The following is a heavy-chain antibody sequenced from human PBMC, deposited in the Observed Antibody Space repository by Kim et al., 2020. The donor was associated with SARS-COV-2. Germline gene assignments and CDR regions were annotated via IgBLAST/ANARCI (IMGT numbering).Heavy chain of an antibody. D-gene: IGHD1-7*01. Sequence: ADSVKGRFTISRDNAKNSLYLQMNSLRAEDTAVYYCARELSITGTIPFDYWGQGTLVTVSS. V-gene: IGHV3-21*01. J-gene: IGHJ4*02. CDR3: ARELSITGTIPFDY.